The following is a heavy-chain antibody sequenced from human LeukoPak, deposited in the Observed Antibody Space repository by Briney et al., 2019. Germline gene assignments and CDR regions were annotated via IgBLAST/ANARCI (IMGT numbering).Heavy chain of an antibody. CDR3: ARDSLADYESTDYYYAVDF. J-gene: IGHJ4*02. V-gene: IGHV1-18*01. CDR1: GYTFTAYG. Sequence: GASVKVSCKASGYTFTAYGISWVRQAPGQGLEWMGWISPYNDDTKYAQKLQGRVSMTTDTSTSTANMELRSLASDDTAVYYCARDSLADYESTDYYYAVDFWGQGTLLTVSS. CDR2: ISPYNDDT. D-gene: IGHD3-22*01.